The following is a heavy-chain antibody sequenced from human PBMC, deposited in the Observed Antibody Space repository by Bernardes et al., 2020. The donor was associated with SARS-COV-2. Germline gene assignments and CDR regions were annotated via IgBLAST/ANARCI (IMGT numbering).Heavy chain of an antibody. CDR3: ATSSALTGYPPNWFDP. CDR2: FDPEDGET. Sequence: ASVKVSCKVSGYTLTELSMHWVRQAPGKELEWMGGFDPEDGETIYAQKFQGRVTMTEDTSTDTAYMELSSLRSEDTAVYYCATSSALTGYPPNWFDPWGQGTLVTVSS. D-gene: IGHD3-9*01. J-gene: IGHJ5*02. V-gene: IGHV1-24*01. CDR1: GYTLTELS.